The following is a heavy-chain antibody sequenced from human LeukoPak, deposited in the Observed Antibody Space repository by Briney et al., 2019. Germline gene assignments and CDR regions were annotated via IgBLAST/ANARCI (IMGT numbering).Heavy chain of an antibody. CDR2: IYHSGIT. V-gene: IGHV4-39*07. D-gene: IGHD3-22*01. CDR3: ARAVGYYFDSSGPSKAFDY. Sequence: SETLSLTCTVSGGSIRSSSHYWGWIRQPPGEGLEWIGIIYHSGITYYNASLKSRVTISVDTSKNQFSLKVTSVTAADTAVYYCARAVGYYFDSSGPSKAFDYWGQGTLVTVSS. CDR1: GGSIRSSSHY. J-gene: IGHJ4*02.